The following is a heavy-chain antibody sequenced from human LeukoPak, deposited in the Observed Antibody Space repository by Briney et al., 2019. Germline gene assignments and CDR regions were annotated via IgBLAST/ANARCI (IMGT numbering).Heavy chain of an antibody. CDR2: IYYSGST. V-gene: IGHV4-59*01. CDR3: ARGERWLQFKTPGSYFDY. J-gene: IGHJ4*02. Sequence: SETLSLTCTVSGGAISSYYWSWIRQPPGKGLEWVGYIYYSGSTNYNPSPKSRVTISVDTSKNQFSLKLSSATAADTAVYYCARGERWLQFKTPGSYFDYWGQGTLVTVSS. CDR1: GGAISSYY. D-gene: IGHD5-24*01.